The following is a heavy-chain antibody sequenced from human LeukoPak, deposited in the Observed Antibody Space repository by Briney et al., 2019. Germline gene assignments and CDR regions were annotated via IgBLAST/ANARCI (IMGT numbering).Heavy chain of an antibody. V-gene: IGHV1-2*02. CDR3: ARDLDNWNDVGPLDY. D-gene: IGHD1-20*01. Sequence: ASVKVPCKASGYTFTGYYMHWVRQAPGQGLEWMGWINPNSGGTNYAQKFQGRVTMTRDTSISTAYMELSRLRSDDTAVYYCARDLDNWNDVGPLDYWGQGTLVTVSS. J-gene: IGHJ4*02. CDR1: GYTFTGYY. CDR2: INPNSGGT.